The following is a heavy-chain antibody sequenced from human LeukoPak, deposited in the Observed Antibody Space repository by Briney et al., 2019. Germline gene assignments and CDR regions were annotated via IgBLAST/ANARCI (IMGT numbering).Heavy chain of an antibody. CDR3: ARDGSAGGYYYGMDG. Sequence: PGGSLRLSCAASGFTFSSYAMSWVRQAPGKGLEWVAVISYDGSNKYYADSVKGRFTISRDNSKNMLYLQMNSLRAEDTAVYYCARDGSAGGYYYGMDGWGQGTTVTVSS. J-gene: IGHJ6*02. CDR1: GFTFSSYA. V-gene: IGHV3-30-3*01. CDR2: ISYDGSNK.